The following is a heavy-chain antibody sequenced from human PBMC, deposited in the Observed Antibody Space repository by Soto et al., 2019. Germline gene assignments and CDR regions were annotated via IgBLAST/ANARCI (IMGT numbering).Heavy chain of an antibody. J-gene: IGHJ6*02. CDR2: IYYSGST. CDR3: ARYTVTQTMRDYSYGMDV. D-gene: IGHD4-17*01. Sequence: QVQLQESGPGLVKPSETLSLTCTVSGGSISSYYWSWIRQPPGKGLEWIGYIYYSGSTNYNPSLKSRVNISVDTSKNQFSLKLSSVTAADTAVYYCARYTVTQTMRDYSYGMDVWGQGTTVTVSS. V-gene: IGHV4-59*01. CDR1: GGSISSYY.